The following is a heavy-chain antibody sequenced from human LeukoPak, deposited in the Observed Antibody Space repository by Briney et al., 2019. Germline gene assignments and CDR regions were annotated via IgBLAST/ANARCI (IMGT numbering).Heavy chain of an antibody. J-gene: IGHJ6*02. CDR1: GYTFTSYA. CDR3: ARGGYSYGYPPPDYYGMDV. D-gene: IGHD5-18*01. V-gene: IGHV7-4-1*02. CDR2: INTNTGNP. Sequence: EASVKVSCKASGYTFTSYAMNWVRQAPGQGLEWMGWINTNTGNPTYAQGFTGRFVFSLDTSVSTAYLQISSLKAEDTAVYYCARGGYSYGYPPPDYYGMDVWGQGTTVTVSS.